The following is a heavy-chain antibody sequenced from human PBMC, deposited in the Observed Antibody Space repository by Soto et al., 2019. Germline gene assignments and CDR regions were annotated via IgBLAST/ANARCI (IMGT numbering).Heavy chain of an antibody. CDR1: GGCISSYY. CDR2: FYFSGST. Sequence: SETLSLTCNVSGGCISSYYWNWIRQPPGKGLEWIGYFYFSGSTNYNPSLKSRVTISVDTSKNQFSLKVSSVTAADTAVYYCARKGSGSGYDLWGQGTLVTVSS. J-gene: IGHJ4*02. V-gene: IGHV4-59*01. CDR3: ARKGSGSGYDL. D-gene: IGHD5-12*01.